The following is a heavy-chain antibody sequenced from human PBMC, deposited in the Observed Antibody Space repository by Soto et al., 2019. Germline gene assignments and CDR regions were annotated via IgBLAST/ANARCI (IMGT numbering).Heavy chain of an antibody. V-gene: IGHV4-4*07. D-gene: IGHD2-2*01. CDR2: IYTSGST. J-gene: IGHJ6*02. CDR3: ARACSSTRCSDYPDDYGTDV. CDR1: GGAMRSDE. Sequence: SETLPLGSTGCGGAMRSDESDWIREPAGNGIESLGRIYTSGSTNYNPSLKSRVTMSVDTSKNQFSLKLSPVTGADTDVYYCARACSSTRCSDYPDDYGTDVWGHGTTVGVS.